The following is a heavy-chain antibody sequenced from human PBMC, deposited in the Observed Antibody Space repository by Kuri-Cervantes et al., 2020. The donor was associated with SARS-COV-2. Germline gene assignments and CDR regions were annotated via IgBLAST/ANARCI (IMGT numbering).Heavy chain of an antibody. V-gene: IGHV3-11*04. CDR3: ARGWSGRNPVFDY. D-gene: IGHD3-3*01. CDR2: ISSSGSTV. CDR1: GFTFGDYA. Sequence: LSLTCAASGFTFGDYAMHWVRQAPGKGLEWVSYISSSGSTVYYADSVKGRFTISRDNAKNSLYLQMNSLRAEDTAVYYCARGWSGRNPVFDYWGQGTLVTVSS. J-gene: IGHJ4*02.